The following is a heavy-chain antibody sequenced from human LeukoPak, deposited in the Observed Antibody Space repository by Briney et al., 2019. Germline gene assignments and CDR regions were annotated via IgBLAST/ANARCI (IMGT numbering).Heavy chain of an antibody. V-gene: IGHV3-21*01. CDR2: ISSSSSYI. CDR1: GFTFSSYS. Sequence: GGSLRLSCAASGFTFSSYSMNWVRQAPGKGLEWVSSISSSSSYIYYADSVKGRFTISRDNAKNSLYLQMNSLRAEDTAVYYCARDQTYGDYAVPTSVNWYFDLWGRGTLVTVSS. CDR3: ARDQTYGDYAVPTSVNWYFDL. J-gene: IGHJ2*01. D-gene: IGHD4-17*01.